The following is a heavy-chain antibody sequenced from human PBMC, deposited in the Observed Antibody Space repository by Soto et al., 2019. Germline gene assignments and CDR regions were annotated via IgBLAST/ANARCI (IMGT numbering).Heavy chain of an antibody. J-gene: IGHJ4*02. CDR1: GGSISSSSYY. CDR2: IYYSGST. CDR3: ARRYYGSGSYYPSSFDY. D-gene: IGHD3-10*01. V-gene: IGHV4-39*01. Sequence: SETLSLTCTVSGGSISSSSYYWGWIRQPPGKGLEWIGSIYYSGSTYYNPSLKSRVTISVDTSKNQFSLKLSSVTAADTAVYYCARRYYGSGSYYPSSFDYWGQGTLVTVSS.